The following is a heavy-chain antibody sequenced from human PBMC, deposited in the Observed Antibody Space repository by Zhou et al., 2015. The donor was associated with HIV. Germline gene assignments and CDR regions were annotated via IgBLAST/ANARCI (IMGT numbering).Heavy chain of an antibody. Sequence: QVQLVESGGGLVKPGGSLRLSCAASGFSFSDSYMTWVRQAPGKGLEWVSYISSSGSSKYYADSVKGRFTISRDNAKNSLYLQMNSLRAEDTAVYYCARDIVRFLDYMDVWGKGTTVTVSS. V-gene: IGHV3-11*04. J-gene: IGHJ6*03. CDR1: GFSFSDSY. CDR2: ISSSGSSK. D-gene: IGHD3-3*01. CDR3: ARDIVRFLDYMDV.